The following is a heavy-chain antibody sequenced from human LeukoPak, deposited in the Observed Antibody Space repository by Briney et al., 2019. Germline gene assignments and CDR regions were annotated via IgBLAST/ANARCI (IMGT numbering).Heavy chain of an antibody. D-gene: IGHD5-24*01. CDR2: INPNSGGT. J-gene: IGHJ6*03. CDR3: ARDGANGYNSWGPDYYYYMDV. Sequence: ASVKVSCKASGYTFTGYYMHWVRQAPGQGLEWMGWINPNSGGTNYAQKLQGRVTMTTDTSTTTAYMALRSLRPDDTAVYYCARDGANGYNSWGPDYYYYMDVWGKGTTVTISS. CDR1: GYTFTGYY. V-gene: IGHV1-2*02.